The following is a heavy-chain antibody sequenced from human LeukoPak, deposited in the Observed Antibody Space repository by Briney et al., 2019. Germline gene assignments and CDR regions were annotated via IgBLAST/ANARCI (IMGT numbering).Heavy chain of an antibody. D-gene: IGHD6-13*01. CDR1: GYSFTTYW. Sequence: GESLKISCKGSGYSFTTYWIGWVRQMPGKGLEWMGIIYPGDSDTRYSPSFQGQVTISADKSISTAYLQWSSLKASDTAMYYCARHVATATAAGTPTDYYYYMDVWGKGTTVTVSS. V-gene: IGHV5-51*01. CDR2: IYPGDSDT. CDR3: ARHVATATAAGTPTDYYYYMDV. J-gene: IGHJ6*03.